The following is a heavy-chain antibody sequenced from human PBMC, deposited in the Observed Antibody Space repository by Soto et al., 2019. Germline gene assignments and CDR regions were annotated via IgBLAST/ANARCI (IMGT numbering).Heavy chain of an antibody. V-gene: IGHV3-33*05. CDR3: ARWGTTGGLDV. CDR2: TSYDGSNK. CDR1: GFTFRSYV. D-gene: IGHD3-16*01. Sequence: QVQLVESGGGVVQPGTSLRLSCVGSGFTFRSYVIHWVHQAPGKGLEWVALTSYDGSNKDYGDSVKGRFTISRDNSRNTVDLQMDSLRSDDTALYYCARWGTTGGLDVWGQGTLVSVSS. J-gene: IGHJ1*01.